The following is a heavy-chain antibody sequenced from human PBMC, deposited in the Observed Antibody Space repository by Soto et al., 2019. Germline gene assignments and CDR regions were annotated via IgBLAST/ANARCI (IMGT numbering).Heavy chain of an antibody. D-gene: IGHD3-22*01. V-gene: IGHV4-31*03. CDR2: IYYSGST. CDR1: GGSISSGGYY. CDR3: ARFYYDSSGYYPVDAFDI. J-gene: IGHJ3*02. Sequence: QVQLQESGPGLVKPSQTLSLTCTVSGGSISSGGYYWSWIRQHPGKGLEWIGYIYYSGSTYYNPALKSRVTISVDTSKNQFSLKLSSVTAADTAVYYCARFYYDSSGYYPVDAFDIWGQGTMVTVSS.